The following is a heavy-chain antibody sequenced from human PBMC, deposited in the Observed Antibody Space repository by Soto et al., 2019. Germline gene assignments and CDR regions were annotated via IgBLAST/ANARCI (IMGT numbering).Heavy chain of an antibody. CDR1: GFTFSSYG. V-gene: IGHV3-30*18. CDR3: AKDGITMITPSGMDV. D-gene: IGHD3-22*01. CDR2: ISYDGSNK. J-gene: IGHJ6*02. Sequence: PGGSLRLSCAASGFTFSSYGMHWVRQAPGKGLEWVAVISYDGSNKYYADSVKGRFTISRDNSKNTLYLQMNSLRAEDTAVYYCAKDGITMITPSGMDVWGQGTTVTVSS.